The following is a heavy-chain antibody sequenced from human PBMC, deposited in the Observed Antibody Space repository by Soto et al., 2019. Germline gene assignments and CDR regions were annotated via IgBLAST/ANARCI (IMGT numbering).Heavy chain of an antibody. CDR3: ARVGKYGSAPMHV. Sequence: EVQLVESGGGLVQPGGSLRLSCAASGFTFSSYDMHWVRQATGKGLEWVSAIGTAGDTYYPGSVKGRFTISRENAKNSLYLQMNSLRAGDTAVYYCARVGKYGSAPMHVWGKGTTVTVSS. V-gene: IGHV3-13*01. CDR2: IGTAGDT. J-gene: IGHJ6*03. D-gene: IGHD3-10*01. CDR1: GFTFSSYD.